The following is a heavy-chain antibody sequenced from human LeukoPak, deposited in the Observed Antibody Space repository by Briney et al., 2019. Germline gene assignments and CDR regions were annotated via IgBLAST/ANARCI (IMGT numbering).Heavy chain of an antibody. CDR3: ARVSSTGRYDD. V-gene: IGHV4-4*07. Sequence: SETLSLTCTVSGGSISGYYWSWIRQPAGKGLEWIGRIYSSGSTNYNPSLKSRVTMSVDTSKNQFSLKLSSVTAADTAVYYCARVSSTGRYDDWGQVTLVTVSS. CDR1: GGSISGYY. CDR2: IYSSGST. J-gene: IGHJ4*02. D-gene: IGHD6-19*01.